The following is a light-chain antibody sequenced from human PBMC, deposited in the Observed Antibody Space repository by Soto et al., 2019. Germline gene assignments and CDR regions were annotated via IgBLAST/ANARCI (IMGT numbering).Light chain of an antibody. V-gene: IGKV1-39*01. J-gene: IGKJ5*01. CDR2: GAS. CDR3: QQRYSSPPA. CDR1: QSISRY. Sequence: DIQMTQSPSSLSASVGDRVTITCRASQSISRYLNLYQQKPGKAPKLLIYGASSLQSRVPSRFSGSGSGTEFTSSITNLQPEGFATYYCQQRYSSPPAFGQGTRLEIK.